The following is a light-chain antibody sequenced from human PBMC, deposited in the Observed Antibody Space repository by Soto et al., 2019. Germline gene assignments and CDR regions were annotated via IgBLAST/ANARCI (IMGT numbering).Light chain of an antibody. V-gene: IGLV1-40*01. CDR3: PSYDSSLSGSYV. Sequence: QSVLTQPPSVSGAPGQRVTISCTGSSSNIGAGYDVHWYQQLPGTAPKLLIYGNSNRPSGVPDRFSGSKSGTSASLAITGLQAEDEADYHCPSYDSSLSGSYVFGTGTKLTVL. CDR2: GNS. J-gene: IGLJ1*01. CDR1: SSNIGAGYD.